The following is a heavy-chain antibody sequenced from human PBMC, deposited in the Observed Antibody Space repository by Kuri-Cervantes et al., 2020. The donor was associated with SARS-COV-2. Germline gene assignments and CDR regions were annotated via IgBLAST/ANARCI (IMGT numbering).Heavy chain of an antibody. CDR3: ASSIVVVPAASREYAFDI. J-gene: IGHJ3*02. D-gene: IGHD2-2*01. CDR1: GGSISSGGYY. V-gene: IGHV4-31*02. CDR2: IYYSGST. Sequence: SCTVSGGSISSGGYYWSWIRQHPGKGLEWIGYIYYSGSTYYNPSLKSRVTISVDTSKNQFSLKLSSVTAADTAVCYCASSIVVVPAASREYAFDIWGQGTMVTVSS.